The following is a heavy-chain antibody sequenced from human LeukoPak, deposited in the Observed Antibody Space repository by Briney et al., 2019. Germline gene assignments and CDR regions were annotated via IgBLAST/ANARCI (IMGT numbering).Heavy chain of an antibody. CDR3: LGYCSGGSCVY. V-gene: IGHV3-21*01. Sequence: GRSLRLSCAASGFTFDDYAMHWVRQAPGKGLEWVSSISSSSSYIYYADSVKGRFTISRDNAKNSLYLQMNSLRAEDTAVYYYLGYCSGGSCVYWGQGTLVTVSS. D-gene: IGHD2-15*01. J-gene: IGHJ4*02. CDR2: ISSSSSYI. CDR1: GFTFDDYA.